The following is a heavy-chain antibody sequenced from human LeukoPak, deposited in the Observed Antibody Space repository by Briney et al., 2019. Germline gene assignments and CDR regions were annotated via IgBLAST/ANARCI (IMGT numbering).Heavy chain of an antibody. CDR3: AGTISSGYYSEYFKE. CDR1: GGTFSSYG. D-gene: IGHD3-22*01. J-gene: IGHJ1*01. V-gene: IGHV1-69*06. CDR2: IIRMSGTT. Sequence: ASVEVSCKASGGTFSSYGVSWVRQVPGHGLEWMGRIIRMSGTTNYAQNFQGRVTITADKSTRTAYMELSSLRSDDTAMYYCAGTISSGYYSEYFKEWGQGTLITVSS.